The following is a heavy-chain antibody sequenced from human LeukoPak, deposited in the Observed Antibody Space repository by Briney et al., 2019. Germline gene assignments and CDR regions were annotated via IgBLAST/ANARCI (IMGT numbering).Heavy chain of an antibody. V-gene: IGHV3-23*01. CDR3: AKPLPFDY. Sequence: ASVKVSCKASGGTFSSYAMSWVRQAPGKGLEWVSAISGSGGSTYYADSVKGRFTISRDNSKNTLYLQMNSLRAEDTAVYYCAKPLPFDYWGQGTLVTVSS. CDR2: ISGSGGST. J-gene: IGHJ4*02. CDR1: GGTFSSYA.